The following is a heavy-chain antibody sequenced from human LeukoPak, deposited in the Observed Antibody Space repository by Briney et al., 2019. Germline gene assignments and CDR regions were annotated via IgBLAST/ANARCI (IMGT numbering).Heavy chain of an antibody. V-gene: IGHV3-33*01. J-gene: IGHJ4*02. CDR2: IWYDGSNK. D-gene: IGHD3-22*01. CDR3: ARDYKAYYYDSILGY. Sequence: PGGSLRLSCAASGFTLSSYGMHWVRQAPGKGLEWVAVIWYDGSNKYYADSVKGRFTISRDNSKNTLYLQMNSLRAEDTAVYYCARDYKAYYYDSILGYWGQGTLVTVSS. CDR1: GFTLSSYG.